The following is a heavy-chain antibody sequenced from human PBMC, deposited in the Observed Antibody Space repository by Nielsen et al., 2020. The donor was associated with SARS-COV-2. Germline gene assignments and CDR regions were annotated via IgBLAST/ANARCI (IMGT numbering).Heavy chain of an antibody. CDR3: ARHSPVLSSNWDFPFDY. Sequence: AETLSLTCTVSGGSIVSGSYYWGWIRQPPGKGLEWIGTVYNGGGTYYNPSLKSRVTILMDAFKNQFSLELRSVAAADTAVYYCARHSPVLSSNWDFPFDYWGPGTLVTVSS. CDR2: VYNGGGT. D-gene: IGHD1-7*01. V-gene: IGHV4-39*01. CDR1: GGSIVSGSYY. J-gene: IGHJ4*02.